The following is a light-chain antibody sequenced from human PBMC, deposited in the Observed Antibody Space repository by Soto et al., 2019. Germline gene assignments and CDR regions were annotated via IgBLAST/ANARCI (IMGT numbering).Light chain of an antibody. Sequence: QAVVTQPPSVSGAPGQRVTISCTGSSSNIGAGYDVHWYQQLPGAAPKLLIYGNNNRPSGVPDRFSGSKSATSASLAISDLRSEDEADYYCATWDDTLAGPSWVFGGGTKLTVL. CDR3: ATWDDTLAGPSWV. CDR2: GNN. J-gene: IGLJ3*02. V-gene: IGLV1-40*01. CDR1: SSNIGAGYD.